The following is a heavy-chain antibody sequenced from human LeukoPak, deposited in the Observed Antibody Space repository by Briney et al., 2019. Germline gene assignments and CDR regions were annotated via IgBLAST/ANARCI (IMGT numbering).Heavy chain of an antibody. J-gene: IGHJ4*02. V-gene: IGHV1-2*02. CDR1: GYTFTDYY. CDR2: INPNSGGT. Sequence: ASVKVSCKASGYTFTDYYMHWVRQAPGQGLEWMGWINPNSGGTYYAQKFQGRVTMTRDTSISTAYMELSRLRSDDTAVYYCARPQGLVDLRFLEWFSPHPFDYWGQGTLVTVSS. D-gene: IGHD3-3*01. CDR3: ARPQGLVDLRFLEWFSPHPFDY.